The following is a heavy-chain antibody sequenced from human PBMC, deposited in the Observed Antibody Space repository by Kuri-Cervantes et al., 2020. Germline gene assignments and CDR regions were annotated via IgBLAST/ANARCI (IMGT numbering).Heavy chain of an antibody. CDR2: ISAYTGDT. D-gene: IGHD3-10*01. V-gene: IGHV1-18*04. J-gene: IGHJ4*02. CDR1: GYTFIDYY. Sequence: ASVKVSCKASGYTFIDYYMHWVRQAPGQGLEWMGWISAYTGDTNYAQKLQDRVTMTTDTSKSIAYMELRSLRSDDTAVYYCARGGPTGSGSYAWAWGQGTLVTVSS. CDR3: ARGGPTGSGSYAWA.